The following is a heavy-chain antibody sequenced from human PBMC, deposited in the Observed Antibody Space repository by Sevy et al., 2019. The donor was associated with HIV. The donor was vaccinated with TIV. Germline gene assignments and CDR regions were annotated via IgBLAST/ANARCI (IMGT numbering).Heavy chain of an antibody. D-gene: IGHD3-3*01. Sequence: SETLSLTCAVYGGSFSGYYWSWIRQPPGKGLEWIGEINHSGSTNYNPSLKSRVTISVDSSKNQFSLKLSSVTAADTAVYYGARAYYDFWSGYLTYFDYWGQGTLVTVSS. CDR3: ARAYYDFWSGYLTYFDY. J-gene: IGHJ4*02. CDR1: GGSFSGYY. V-gene: IGHV4-34*01. CDR2: INHSGST.